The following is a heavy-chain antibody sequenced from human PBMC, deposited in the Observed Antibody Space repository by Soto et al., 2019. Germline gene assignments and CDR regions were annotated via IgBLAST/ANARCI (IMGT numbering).Heavy chain of an antibody. CDR3: ARHGFYGDYSSNYFDP. D-gene: IGHD4-17*01. CDR1: GYSFTSCW. CDR2: IYPSDSDT. J-gene: IGHJ5*02. Sequence: GESLKISCKGSGYSFTSCWIGWVRQMPVKCLEYMGIIYPSDSDTRYSPSFQGQVTISADKSISTAYLQWSSLKASDTAIYYCARHGFYGDYSSNYFDPWGQGTLVTVSS. V-gene: IGHV5-51*01.